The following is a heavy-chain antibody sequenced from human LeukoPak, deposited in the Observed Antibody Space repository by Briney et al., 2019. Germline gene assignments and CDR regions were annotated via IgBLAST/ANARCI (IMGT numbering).Heavy chain of an antibody. CDR1: GFTFSSYW. CDR2: INSDGSST. Sequence: PGGSLRLSCAAPGFTFSSYWMHWVRQAPGKGLVWVSRINSDGSSTSYADSVKGRFTISRDNAKNTLYLQMNSLRAEDTAVYYCASELSSSWFHQSYYFDYWGQGTLVTVSS. J-gene: IGHJ4*02. V-gene: IGHV3-74*01. CDR3: ASELSSSWFHQSYYFDY. D-gene: IGHD6-13*01.